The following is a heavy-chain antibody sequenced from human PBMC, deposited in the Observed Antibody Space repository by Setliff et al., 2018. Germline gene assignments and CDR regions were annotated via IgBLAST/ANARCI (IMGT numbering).Heavy chain of an antibody. Sequence: SETLSLTCTVSGGSISSSYWSWIRQPPGKGLEWIGYIYSSGSTNYNPSLKSRVTISVDTSKNQFSLKLSSVTAADTAVYYCARHPGYCSGGSCHAYDCWGQGTLVTVSS. J-gene: IGHJ4*02. D-gene: IGHD2-15*01. V-gene: IGHV4-59*08. CDR3: ARHPGYCSGGSCHAYDC. CDR1: GGSISSSY. CDR2: IYSSGST.